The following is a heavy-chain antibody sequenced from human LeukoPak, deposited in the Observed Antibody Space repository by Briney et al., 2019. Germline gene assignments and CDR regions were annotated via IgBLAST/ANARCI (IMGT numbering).Heavy chain of an antibody. D-gene: IGHD3-3*02. CDR2: IYASGST. Sequence: SETLSLTCTVSGDSISSDTYYWTWIRQPAGKGLEWIGRIYASGSTTYNASLKSRVTISLDTSKNHFSLMLSSVTAADTAVYYCARDRIFGVVTGDAFDIWGQGTMVTVSS. V-gene: IGHV4-61*02. CDR3: ARDRIFGVVTGDAFDI. CDR1: GDSISSDTYY. J-gene: IGHJ3*02.